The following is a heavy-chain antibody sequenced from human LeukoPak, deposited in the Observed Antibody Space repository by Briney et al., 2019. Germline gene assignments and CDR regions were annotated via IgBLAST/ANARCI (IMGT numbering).Heavy chain of an antibody. Sequence: GGSLRLSCAASGFTFSSYSMNWVRQAPGKGLEWVSSISSSSSYIYYADSVKGRFTISRDNSKNTLYLQMNSLRAEDTAVYYCAKGPRDDYFDYWGQGTLVTVSS. CDR2: ISSSSSYI. J-gene: IGHJ4*02. V-gene: IGHV3-21*04. CDR3: AKGPRDDYFDY. CDR1: GFTFSSYS.